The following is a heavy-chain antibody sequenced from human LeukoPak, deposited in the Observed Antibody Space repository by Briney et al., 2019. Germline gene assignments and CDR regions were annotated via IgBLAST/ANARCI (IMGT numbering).Heavy chain of an antibody. J-gene: IGHJ4*02. Sequence: SETLSLTCTVSVGSISNSDYYWGWIRQPPGKGLEWIASIYYSGNTYYKPSLQSRVTISVVTSKDHLSLKVTAMTAADTAVYDCARHTDFWSGYLGYWGRGTLVTVSS. CDR3: ARHTDFWSGYLGY. V-gene: IGHV4-39*01. D-gene: IGHD3-3*01. CDR1: VGSISNSDYY. CDR2: IYYSGNT.